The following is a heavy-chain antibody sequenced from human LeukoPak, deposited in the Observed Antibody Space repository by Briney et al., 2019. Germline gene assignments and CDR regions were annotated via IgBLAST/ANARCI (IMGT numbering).Heavy chain of an antibody. D-gene: IGHD2-2*01. CDR1: GFTFSSYE. J-gene: IGHJ6*02. CDR3: ARARYCSSTSCYDGMDV. CDR2: ISSSGSTI. Sequence: GGSLRLSCAASGFTFSSYEMNWVRQVPGKGLEWVSYISSSGSTIYYADSVKGRFTISRDNAKNSLYLQMNSLRAEDTAVYYCARARYCSSTSCYDGMDVWGQGTTVTVSS. V-gene: IGHV3-48*03.